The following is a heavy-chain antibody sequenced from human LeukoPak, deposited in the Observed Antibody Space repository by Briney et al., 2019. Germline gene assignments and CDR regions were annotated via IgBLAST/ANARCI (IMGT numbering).Heavy chain of an antibody. V-gene: IGHV3-64D*09. J-gene: IGHJ4*02. CDR2: ISSNGGST. CDR1: GFTFSYYA. Sequence: GGSLRLSCSASGFTFSYYAMHWVRQAAGKGLEFVSGISSNGGSTYYADSLKGRFTVSRDNSKNTLYLQMSSLRAEDTAVYYCVKAPIRGIYCSSTSCYSHFDYWGQGTLVTVSS. D-gene: IGHD2-2*01. CDR3: VKAPIRGIYCSSTSCYSHFDY.